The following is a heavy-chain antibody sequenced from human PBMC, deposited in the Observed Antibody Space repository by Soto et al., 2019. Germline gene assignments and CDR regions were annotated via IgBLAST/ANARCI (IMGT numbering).Heavy chain of an antibody. V-gene: IGHV3-53*01. CDR1: GFTVKNYQ. CDR2: IYSGGVT. CDR3: ARDPSTTGYYGLDV. J-gene: IGHJ6*02. Sequence: GXSLRLSCSASGFTVKNYQMNWVRQAPGKGLEWVSVIYSGGVTYYPDSVKGRFTTIRDTSKNTVYLQMNSLRADDTAMYYCARDPSTTGYYGLDVWGQGTTVTVSS.